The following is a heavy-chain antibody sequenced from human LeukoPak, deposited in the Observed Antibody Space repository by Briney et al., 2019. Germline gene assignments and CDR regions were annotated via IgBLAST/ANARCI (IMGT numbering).Heavy chain of an antibody. D-gene: IGHD3-3*01. J-gene: IGHJ4*02. CDR1: GGTFSSYA. CDR2: IIPIFGTA. Sequence: GASVKVSCKASGGTFSSYAISWVRQAPGQGLEWMGGIIPIFGTANYAQKFQGRVTITADESTSTAYMELSSLRSEDTAVYYCASVTFREWLLVGYFDYWGQGTLVTVSS. CDR3: ASVTFREWLLVGYFDY. V-gene: IGHV1-69*13.